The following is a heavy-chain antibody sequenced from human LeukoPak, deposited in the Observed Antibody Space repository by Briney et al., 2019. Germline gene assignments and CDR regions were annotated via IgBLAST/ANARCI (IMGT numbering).Heavy chain of an antibody. CDR3: AKVESGGSSGWYRPSDY. CDR2: ISGSGDST. D-gene: IGHD6-19*01. Sequence: PGGSLRLSCAASGLTFRSYGMSWVRQAPGKGLEWVSAISGSGDSTYYADSVKGRFTISRDNSKNTLYLQMNSLRAEDTAVYYCAKVESGGSSGWYRPSDYWGQGTLVTVSS. CDR1: GLTFRSYG. J-gene: IGHJ4*02. V-gene: IGHV3-23*01.